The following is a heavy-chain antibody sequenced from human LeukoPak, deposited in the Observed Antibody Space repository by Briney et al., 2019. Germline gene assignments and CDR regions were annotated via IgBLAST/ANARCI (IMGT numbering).Heavy chain of an antibody. CDR2: IYTSGST. Sequence: PSETLSLTCTVSGGSISSYYWSWIRQPAGKGLEWIGRIYTSGSTNYNPSLKSRVTMSVDTSKNQFSLKLSSVTAADTAAYYCAREKPFRIAAAGEIDYWGQGTLVTVSS. CDR1: GGSISSYY. CDR3: AREKPFRIAAAGEIDY. D-gene: IGHD6-13*01. V-gene: IGHV4-4*07. J-gene: IGHJ4*02.